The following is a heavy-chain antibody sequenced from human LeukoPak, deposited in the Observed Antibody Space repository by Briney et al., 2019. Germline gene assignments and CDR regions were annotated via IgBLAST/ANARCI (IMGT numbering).Heavy chain of an antibody. CDR3: ARDPSTLYSYDY. V-gene: IGHV3-30-3*01. Sequence: PGRPLRLSCAASGFTFSSYAMHWVRQAPGKGLEWVAVISYDGSNKYYADSVKGRFTISRDNSKSTLYLQMNSLRAEDTAVYYCARDPSTLYSYDYWGQGTLVTVSS. CDR2: ISYDGSNK. CDR1: GFTFSSYA. J-gene: IGHJ4*02. D-gene: IGHD5-18*01.